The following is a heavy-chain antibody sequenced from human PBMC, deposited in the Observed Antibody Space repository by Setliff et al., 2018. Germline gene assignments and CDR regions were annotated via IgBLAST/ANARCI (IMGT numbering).Heavy chain of an antibody. Sequence: GGSLRLSCAASGFTFNTYAMNWVRQAPGKGLEWAALISYDGSKTYYADSVRGRFTISRDNSKNTVYLQMNSLRPEDTAVYFCAKELIEVLMTGLEFWGQGTMVTVSS. CDR3: AKELIEVLMTGLEF. D-gene: IGHD3-22*01. CDR1: GFTFNTYA. V-gene: IGHV3-30-3*01. J-gene: IGHJ4*02. CDR2: ISYDGSKT.